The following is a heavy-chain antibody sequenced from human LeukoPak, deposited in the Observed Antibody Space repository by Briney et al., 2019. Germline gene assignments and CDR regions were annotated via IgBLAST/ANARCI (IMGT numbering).Heavy chain of an antibody. V-gene: IGHV3-21*01. D-gene: IGHD6-19*01. Sequence: GGSLRLSCAASGFTFSTYSMNWVRQAPGKGLEWVSSISSTSSYIYYADSVKGRFTISRDNAHKSLYLQMNSLRAEDTAVYYCARVGYSSGWYFDYWGQGTLVTVSS. CDR2: ISSTSSYI. J-gene: IGHJ4*02. CDR3: ARVGYSSGWYFDY. CDR1: GFTFSTYS.